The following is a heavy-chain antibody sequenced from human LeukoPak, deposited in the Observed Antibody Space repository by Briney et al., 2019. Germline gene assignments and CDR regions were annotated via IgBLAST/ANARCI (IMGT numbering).Heavy chain of an antibody. Sequence: ASVKVSCKASGYTFTDYYMHWVRQAPGQGLEWMGWINPNSGGTNYAQKFQGRVTMTRDTSITTAYMELSRLRSDDTAVYYCAREGPIVGATHLVDYWGQGTLVSVSS. D-gene: IGHD1-26*01. V-gene: IGHV1-2*02. CDR3: AREGPIVGATHLVDY. J-gene: IGHJ4*02. CDR1: GYTFTDYY. CDR2: INPNSGGT.